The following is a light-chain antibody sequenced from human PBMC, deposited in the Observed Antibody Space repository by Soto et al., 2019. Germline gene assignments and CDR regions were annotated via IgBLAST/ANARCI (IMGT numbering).Light chain of an antibody. CDR3: QQYGSSPIT. CDR2: GAS. Sequence: EIVLTQSPGTLSLSPGERATLSCRASQSVRSSYLAWYQQKPGQAPRLLISGASSRATGIPDRFSGSGSGTDFTLTVSRLEPEDFAVYYCQQYGSSPITFGQGTRLEIK. V-gene: IGKV3-20*01. J-gene: IGKJ5*01. CDR1: QSVRSSY.